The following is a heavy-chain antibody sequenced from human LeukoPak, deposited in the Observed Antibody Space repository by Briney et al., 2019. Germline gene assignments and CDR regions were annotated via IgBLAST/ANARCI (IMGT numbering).Heavy chain of an antibody. V-gene: IGHV3-30*04. CDR3: ARGWGSNDY. CDR2: ISYDGSNK. CDR1: GFTFSSYA. Sequence: GGSLRLSCAASGFTFSSYAMHWVRQAPGKGLEWVAVISYDGSNKYYADSVKGRFTISRDNSKNTLYLQMNSLRAEDTAVYYCARGWGSNDYWGQGTLATVSS. J-gene: IGHJ4*02. D-gene: IGHD7-27*01.